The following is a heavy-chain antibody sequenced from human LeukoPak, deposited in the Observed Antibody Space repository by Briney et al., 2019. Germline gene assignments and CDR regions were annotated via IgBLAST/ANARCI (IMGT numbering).Heavy chain of an antibody. D-gene: IGHD6-19*01. CDR2: VYYSGST. J-gene: IGHJ4*02. CDR1: GGSLSGYY. CDR3: ARRGGAVAGTFFDY. V-gene: IGHV4-59*04. Sequence: SETLSLTCTVSGGSLSGYYWSWIRQPPGKGLEWIGNVYYSGSTYYNPSLKSRVTISVDTSKNQFSLKLSSVTAADTAVYYCARRGGAVAGTFFDYWGQGTLVTVSS.